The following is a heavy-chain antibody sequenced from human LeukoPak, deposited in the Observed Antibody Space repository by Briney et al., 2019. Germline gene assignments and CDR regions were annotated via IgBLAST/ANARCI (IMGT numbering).Heavy chain of an antibody. CDR2: INPNSGGT. J-gene: IGHJ5*02. Sequence: ASVKVSCKASGYTFTGYYMHWVRQAPGQGLEWMGRINPNSGGTNYAQKVQRRVTRTRDTSISTAYRELSRLRSDDTAVYYCARELRVPGQGYCSGGSCYKRWFDPWGQGTLVTVSS. V-gene: IGHV1-2*06. CDR1: GYTFTGYY. D-gene: IGHD2-15*01. CDR3: ARELRVPGQGYCSGGSCYKRWFDP.